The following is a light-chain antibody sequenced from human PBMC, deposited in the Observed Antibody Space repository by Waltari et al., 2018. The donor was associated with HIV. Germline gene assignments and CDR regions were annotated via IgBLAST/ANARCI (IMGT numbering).Light chain of an antibody. J-gene: IGLJ2*01. Sequence: QSALTQPAPVSGSPGPPITISCPGTRSDVGRSNLVSRYQQHPGQAPKLMIYEGSKRPSGVANRFSGSKSGNTGSLTISGLQAEDEADYYCCSYAGSSTLEVFGGGTKLTVL. CDR1: RSDVGRSNL. CDR3: CSYAGSSTLEV. V-gene: IGLV2-23*01. CDR2: EGS.